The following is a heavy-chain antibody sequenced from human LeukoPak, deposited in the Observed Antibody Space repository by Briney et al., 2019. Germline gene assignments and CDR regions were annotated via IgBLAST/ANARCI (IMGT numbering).Heavy chain of an antibody. J-gene: IGHJ3*02. V-gene: IGHV4-59*01. CDR2: IYYSGST. D-gene: IGHD3-9*01. CDR3: ARDAGYYMSDAFDI. CDR1: GGSISSYY. Sequence: SETLSLTCTVSGGSISSYYWSWIRQPPGKGLEWIGSIYYSGSTYYNPSLKSRVTISVDTSKNQFSLKLSSVTAADTAVYYCARDAGYYMSDAFDIWGQGTLVTVSS.